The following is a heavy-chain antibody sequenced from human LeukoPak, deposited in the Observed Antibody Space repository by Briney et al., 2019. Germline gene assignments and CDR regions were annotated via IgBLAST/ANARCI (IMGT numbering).Heavy chain of an antibody. V-gene: IGHV3-23*01. Sequence: GGSLRLSCAASGFTFSSYGMHWVRQAPGKGLEWVSAISDSGGSTYYADSVKGRSTISRDNSKNTLYLQMNSLRAEDTAVYYCAKDRYGTLWFGELSDYWGQGTLVTVSS. CDR2: ISDSGGST. CDR3: AKDRYGTLWFGELSDY. J-gene: IGHJ4*02. CDR1: GFTFSSYG. D-gene: IGHD3-10*01.